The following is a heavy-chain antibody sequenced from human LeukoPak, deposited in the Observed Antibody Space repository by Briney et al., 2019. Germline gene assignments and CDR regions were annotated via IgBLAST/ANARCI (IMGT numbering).Heavy chain of an antibody. V-gene: IGHV4-4*07. Sequence: SETLSLTCTVSGGSISSYYWSWIRQPAGKGLERIGRIYTSGSTNYNPSLKSRVTMSVDTSKNQFSLKLSSVTAADTAVYYCATDRLYRGYSYGFDYWGQGTLVTVSS. CDR2: IYTSGST. J-gene: IGHJ4*02. D-gene: IGHD5-18*01. CDR1: GGSISSYY. CDR3: ATDRLYRGYSYGFDY.